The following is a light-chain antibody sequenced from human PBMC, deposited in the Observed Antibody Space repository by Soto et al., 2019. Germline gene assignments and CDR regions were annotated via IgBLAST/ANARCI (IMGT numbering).Light chain of an antibody. J-gene: IGKJ3*01. CDR2: GAS. CDR3: QQSGSSFSFT. CDR1: QSVSSSY. Sequence: EIVLTQSPGTLSLSPVERATLSCRASQSVSSSYLGWYQQKPGQAPRLLIYGASSRATGIPDRFSGSGSGTDFTLTISRLEPEDFAVYYCQQSGSSFSFTFGPGTKVDIK. V-gene: IGKV3-20*01.